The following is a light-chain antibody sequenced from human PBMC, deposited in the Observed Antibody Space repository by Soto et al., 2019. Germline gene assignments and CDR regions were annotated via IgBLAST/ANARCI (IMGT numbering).Light chain of an antibody. CDR2: SVS. J-gene: IGKJ4*01. Sequence: EIVLTQSPGPLALSPGERAELSCRASESVRSDYLAWYQQKPGQAPRLLIYSVSRRAAGIPERFSGSGSGTDFTLTISRVDSEDFAVYYCQQYGSSPPLSFGGGTTVEIK. V-gene: IGKV3-20*01. CDR3: QQYGSSPPLS. CDR1: ESVRSDY.